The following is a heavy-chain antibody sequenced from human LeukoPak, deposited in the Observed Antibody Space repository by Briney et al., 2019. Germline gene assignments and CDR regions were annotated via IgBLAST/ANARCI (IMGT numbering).Heavy chain of an antibody. J-gene: IGHJ6*02. CDR3: ARDIVVVVAATRDYYGMDV. V-gene: IGHV4-34*01. CDR2: NNHSGST. D-gene: IGHD2-15*01. Sequence: SETLSLTCAVYGGSFSGYYWSSIRQPPGKGLEWIGENNHSGSTNYNPSLKSRVTISVDTSKNQFSLKLTSVTAADTAVYYCARDIVVVVAATRDYYGMDVWGQGTTVTVSS. CDR1: GGSFSGYY.